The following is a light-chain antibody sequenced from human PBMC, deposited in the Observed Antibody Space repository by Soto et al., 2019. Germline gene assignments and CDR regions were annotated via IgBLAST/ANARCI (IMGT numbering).Light chain of an antibody. V-gene: IGLV2-14*01. CDR1: SSDVGGYNY. CDR2: EVR. CDR3: NSYTSSSTHV. Sequence: QSVLTQPASVSGSPGQSITISCTGTSSDVGGYNYVSWYQQHPGKAPKLMIYEVRNRPSGVSDRFSGSKSGNTASLTISGLQAEDEAHYYCNSYTSSSTHVFGTGTKLTVL. J-gene: IGLJ1*01.